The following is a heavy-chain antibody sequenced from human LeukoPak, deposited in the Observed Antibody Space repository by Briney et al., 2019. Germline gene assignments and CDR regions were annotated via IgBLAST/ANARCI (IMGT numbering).Heavy chain of an antibody. V-gene: IGHV4-59*08. D-gene: IGHD2-21*01. CDR2: IYYSGST. CDR1: GGSISSYY. CDR3: ARAIAPHIYFDY. J-gene: IGHJ4*02. Sequence: PSETLSLTCTVSGGSISSYYWSWIRQPPGKGLEWIGYIYYSGSTNYNPSLKSRVTISVDTSKNQFSLKLSSVTAADTAVYYCARAIAPHIYFDYWGQGTLVTVSS.